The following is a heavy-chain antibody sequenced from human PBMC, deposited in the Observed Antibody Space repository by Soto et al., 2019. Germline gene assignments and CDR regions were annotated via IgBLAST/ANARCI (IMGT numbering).Heavy chain of an antibody. CDR2: VTGNGGST. Sequence: GGSLRLSCAASGFTFNSYAMSWVRQAPGKGLEWVSAVTGNGGSTYYADSVKGRFTISRDNSKNTLYLQMDSLRAEDTAIYYCSKLGASSTSWLDVWGQGTTVTVSS. CDR3: SKLGASSTSWLDV. CDR1: GFTFNSYA. J-gene: IGHJ6*02. V-gene: IGHV3-23*01. D-gene: IGHD2-2*01.